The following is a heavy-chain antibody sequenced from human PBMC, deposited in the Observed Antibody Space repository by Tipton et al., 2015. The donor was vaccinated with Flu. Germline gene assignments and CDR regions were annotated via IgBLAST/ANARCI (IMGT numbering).Heavy chain of an antibody. CDR3: ARDLRGYSGYTGGDAFDV. J-gene: IGHJ3*01. CDR2: IYYSGST. V-gene: IGHV4-59*01. Sequence: TLSLTCTVSGGSISGYYWSWIRQPPGKGLEWIAYIYYSGSTNYNPSLKSRVTISVDMSKNQFSLKLNSVTAADTAVYYCARDLRGYSGYTGGDAFDVWGPGTVVTVSS. CDR1: GGSISGYY. D-gene: IGHD5-12*01.